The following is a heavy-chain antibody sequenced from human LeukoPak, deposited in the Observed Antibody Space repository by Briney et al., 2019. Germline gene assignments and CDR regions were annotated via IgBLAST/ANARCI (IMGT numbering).Heavy chain of an antibody. CDR3: ARDDSVWGGSYGSFDY. CDR1: GFTFSSSA. Sequence: GGSLRLSCAASGFTFSSSAMSWVRQAPGKGLEWVSSISGSGSGGSTYYADSVKGRFTISRDNSKNTLYLQMNSLRAEDTAVYYCARDDSVWGGSYGSFDYWGQGTLVTVSS. CDR2: ISGSGSGGST. D-gene: IGHD1-26*01. J-gene: IGHJ4*02. V-gene: IGHV3-23*01.